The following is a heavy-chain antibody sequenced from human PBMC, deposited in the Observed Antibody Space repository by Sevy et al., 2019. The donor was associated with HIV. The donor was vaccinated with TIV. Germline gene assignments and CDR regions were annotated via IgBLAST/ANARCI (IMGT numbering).Heavy chain of an antibody. Sequence: GGSLRLSCAVSGFTVSDNYMNWVRQAPVKGLEWVSIIYIAGRTYYADSVRGRFTISRDKAKNTLYLQMNSLRVEDTAVYYCVREDLVLGEDNYYGMDVWGQGTTVTVSS. J-gene: IGHJ6*02. CDR3: VREDLVLGEDNYYGMDV. CDR1: GFTVSDNY. D-gene: IGHD3-16*01. CDR2: IYIAGRT. V-gene: IGHV3-53*01.